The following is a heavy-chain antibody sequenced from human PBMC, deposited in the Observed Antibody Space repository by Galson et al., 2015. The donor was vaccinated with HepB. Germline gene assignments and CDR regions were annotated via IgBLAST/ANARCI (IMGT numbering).Heavy chain of an antibody. Sequence: SVKVSCKASGYTFTSYGISWVRQAPGQGLEWMEWISAYNGNTNYAQKLQGRVTMTTDTSTSTAYMELRSLRSDDTAVYYCARDKGRAVAGTPARYWGQGTLVTVSS. CDR3: ARDKGRAVAGTPARY. J-gene: IGHJ4*02. CDR2: ISAYNGNT. CDR1: GYTFTSYG. V-gene: IGHV1-18*01. D-gene: IGHD6-19*01.